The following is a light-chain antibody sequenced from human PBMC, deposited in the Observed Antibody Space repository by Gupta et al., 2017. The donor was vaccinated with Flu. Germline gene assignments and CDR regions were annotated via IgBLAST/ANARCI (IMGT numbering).Light chain of an antibody. CDR2: AAS. V-gene: IGKV1-9*01. J-gene: IGKJ3*01. Sequence: DIQLTQSPSFLSASVGDRVTITCRASQGISSYLAWYQQKPGKAPKLLIYAASTLQSGVPSRFSGSGSGTEFTLTISSLQPGDFATYYCQQLNSYPRTFGHGTKLDIK. CDR1: QGISSY. CDR3: QQLNSYPRT.